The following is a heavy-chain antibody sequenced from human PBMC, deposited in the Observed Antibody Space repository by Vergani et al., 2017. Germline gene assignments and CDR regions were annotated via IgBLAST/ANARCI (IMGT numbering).Heavy chain of an antibody. CDR2: IYKSGRT. Sequence: QMQLQESGPGLLKPSQTLSLTCSVSGGSIDGVSSYWTWIRQPAGKGLEWIGRIYKSGRTNYNPSLQSRVTISLATSKNQFSLNLTSVTAADTGVYFCARDRVTVVRNQYYGMDVWGQGTTVIVSS. D-gene: IGHD3-10*01. CDR1: GGSIDGVSSY. CDR3: ARDRVTVVRNQYYGMDV. V-gene: IGHV4-61*02. J-gene: IGHJ6*02.